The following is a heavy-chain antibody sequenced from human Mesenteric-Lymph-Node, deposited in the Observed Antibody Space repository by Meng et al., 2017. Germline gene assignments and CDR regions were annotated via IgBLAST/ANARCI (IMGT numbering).Heavy chain of an antibody. Sequence: SGPTLVKPTQTLTLTCTFSGFSLSTSGVAVGWIRQPPGKALEWLAFVYWNDDKRYSPSLESRVTITKDTSKNQVVLTMTNMDPVDTATYYCGYSFLSRYGSVVKGALDIWGQGTRVTVSS. CDR2: VYWNDDK. D-gene: IGHD2-15*01. CDR1: GFSLSTSGVA. J-gene: IGHJ3*02. CDR3: GYSFLSRYGSVVKGALDI. V-gene: IGHV2-5*01.